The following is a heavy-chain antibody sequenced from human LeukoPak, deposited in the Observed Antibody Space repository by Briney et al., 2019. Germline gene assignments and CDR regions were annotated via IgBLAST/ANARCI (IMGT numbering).Heavy chain of an antibody. D-gene: IGHD1-26*01. J-gene: IGHJ1*01. CDR3: AREWELLRKYLYH. CDR2: INPRGGST. Sequence: ASVKVSCKASGYTFTSYYIHWVRQAPGQGLEWMGIINPRGGSTSYAQKFQGRVTMTRDTSTSTVYMELSSLRSEDTAVYYCAREWELLRKYLYHWGQGTLVTVSS. V-gene: IGHV1-46*01. CDR1: GYTFTSYY.